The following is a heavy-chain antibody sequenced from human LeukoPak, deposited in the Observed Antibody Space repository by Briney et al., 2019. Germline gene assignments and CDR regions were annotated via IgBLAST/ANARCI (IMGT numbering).Heavy chain of an antibody. V-gene: IGHV4-30-2*01. J-gene: IGHJ5*02. CDR3: ARGKTWGLYQWSFPRPFDP. D-gene: IGHD3-22*01. CDR1: GGSISSGGHS. Sequence: PSETLSLTCTVSGGSISSGGHSWSWIRQPPGKGLEWIGYIYHSGSGSTYYNPSLKSRVTISIDKSKNQFSLKLNSVTAADTAVYYCARGKTWGLYQWSFPRPFDPWGQGTLVTVSS. CDR2: IYHSGSGST.